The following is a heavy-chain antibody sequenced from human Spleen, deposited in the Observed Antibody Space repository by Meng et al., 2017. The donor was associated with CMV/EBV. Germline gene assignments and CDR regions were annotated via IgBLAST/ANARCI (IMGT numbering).Heavy chain of an antibody. Sequence: SETLSLTCTISGYSISSGYYWGWIRQPPGKGMEWIGSIYPSGSTYYNPSLKSRVTISVDTSKNQFSLTLSSVTAADTAVYYCAKREGLWVQGTLVTVSS. CDR3: AKREGL. J-gene: IGHJ4*02. CDR2: IYPSGST. CDR1: GYSISSGYY. V-gene: IGHV4-38-2*02.